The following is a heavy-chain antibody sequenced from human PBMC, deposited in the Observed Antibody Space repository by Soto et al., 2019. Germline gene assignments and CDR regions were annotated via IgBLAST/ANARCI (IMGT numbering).Heavy chain of an antibody. CDR1: GFTVSSNY. Sequence: GGSLRLSCAASGFTVSSNYMNWVRQAPGKGLEWVSLIYSTGSTKYADSVKGRFTISRDNSKNTLYLQMNSARAEDTAVYYCARYYDSSGYYPGALDIWSQGTMVTVS. J-gene: IGHJ3*02. CDR3: ARYYDSSGYYPGALDI. D-gene: IGHD3-22*01. CDR2: IYSTGST. V-gene: IGHV3-53*01.